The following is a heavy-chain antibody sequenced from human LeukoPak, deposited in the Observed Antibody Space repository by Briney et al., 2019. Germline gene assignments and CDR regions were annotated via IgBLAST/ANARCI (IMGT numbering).Heavy chain of an antibody. CDR1: GFTVSSNY. V-gene: IGHV3-66*01. CDR3: ARVAQVQYHFDF. J-gene: IGHJ4*02. D-gene: IGHD2-2*01. Sequence: GGSLRLSCAASGFTVSSNYMSWVRQAPGHGLEWVSIIYSGGNTYYADSVKGRFTISRDNSKNTLYLQMNSLRAEDTAVYYCARVAQVQYHFDFWGQGTLVTVSS. CDR2: IYSGGNT.